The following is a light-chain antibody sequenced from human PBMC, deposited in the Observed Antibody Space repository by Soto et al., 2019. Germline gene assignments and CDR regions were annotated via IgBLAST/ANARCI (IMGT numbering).Light chain of an antibody. CDR3: QEYKNVPLT. CDR1: QDISNY. CDR2: AAS. V-gene: IGKV1-27*01. Sequence: DIQMTQSPSSLSASVGDRVTITCRASQDISNYLAWYQQKPGKVPKLLIYAASSLQSGVPSRFSGSGSGTDFTLTISSLQPEAVETYYCQEYKNVPLTFGGGTKV. J-gene: IGKJ4*02.